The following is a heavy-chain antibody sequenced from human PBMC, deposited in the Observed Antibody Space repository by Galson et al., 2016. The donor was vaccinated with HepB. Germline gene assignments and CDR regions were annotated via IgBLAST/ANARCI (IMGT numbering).Heavy chain of an antibody. CDR1: GGSVNSGTFY. J-gene: IGHJ6*02. Sequence: SETLSLTCTVSGGSVNSGTFYWSWIRQPPGKGLEWIGYIYYHGSTNYNPSLKSRVNISGDRSKYQFSLKLNSVTAADTAVYYCARYDFWSGYRYGMDVWGQGTTVIVSS. CDR2: IYYHGST. D-gene: IGHD3/OR15-3a*01. V-gene: IGHV4-61*01. CDR3: ARYDFWSGYRYGMDV.